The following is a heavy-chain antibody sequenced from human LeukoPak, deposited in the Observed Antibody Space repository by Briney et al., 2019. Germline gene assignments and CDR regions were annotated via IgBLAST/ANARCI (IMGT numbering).Heavy chain of an antibody. J-gene: IGHJ4*02. CDR2: IYTSGST. D-gene: IGHD3-16*01. CDR3: ARDGGSGEFDY. V-gene: IGHV4-61*02. Sequence: SETLSLTCTVSGGSISSNSYYWSWIRQPAGKGLEWIGRIYTSGSTDYNPSLKSRVTISLDTSKNQFSPRLSSVTAADTAVYYCARDGGSGEFDYWGQGTLVTVSS. CDR1: GGSISSNSYY.